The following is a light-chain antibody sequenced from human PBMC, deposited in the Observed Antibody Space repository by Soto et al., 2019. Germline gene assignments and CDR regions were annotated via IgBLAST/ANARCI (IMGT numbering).Light chain of an antibody. CDR2: LNSDGSH. CDR3: QTWGV. V-gene: IGLV4-69*01. Sequence: QPVLTQSPSASASLGASVKLTCTLSSGHSSYAIAWHQQQPEKGPRYLMKLNSDGSHNKGDGIPDRFSGSSSGAERYLTISSLQSEDEADYYCQTWGVFGTGTKLTV. J-gene: IGLJ1*01. CDR1: SGHSSYA.